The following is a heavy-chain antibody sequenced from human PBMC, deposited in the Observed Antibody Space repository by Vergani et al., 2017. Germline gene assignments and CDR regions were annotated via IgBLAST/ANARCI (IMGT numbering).Heavy chain of an antibody. D-gene: IGHD6-13*01. CDR1: GGSISSGSYY. CDR2: FYTGGGT. V-gene: IGHV4-61*02. CDR3: ARDPLYSTTWPFLLLAMDV. J-gene: IGHJ6*02. Sequence: QVQLQESGPGLVRPSQTLSLTCTVSGGSISSGSYYWSWLRQPAGKGLEWIGRFYTGGGTSYNPSLKSRVTISVDTSKKQFSLQLISVTAADTAVYYCARDPLYSTTWPFLLLAMDVWVQGTTVTVSS.